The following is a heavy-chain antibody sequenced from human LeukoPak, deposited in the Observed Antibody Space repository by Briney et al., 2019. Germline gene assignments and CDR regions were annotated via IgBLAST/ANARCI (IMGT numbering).Heavy chain of an antibody. J-gene: IGHJ3*02. CDR2: ISAYNGNT. V-gene: IGHV1-18*01. CDR1: GYTFTSYG. Sequence: ASVKVSCKASGYTFTSYGISWVRQAPGQGLEWMGWISAYNGNTNYAQKLQGRVTMTIDTSTSTAYMELRSLRSDDTAVYYCARDRDSSGYYFDAFDIWGQGTMVTVSS. D-gene: IGHD3-22*01. CDR3: ARDRDSSGYYFDAFDI.